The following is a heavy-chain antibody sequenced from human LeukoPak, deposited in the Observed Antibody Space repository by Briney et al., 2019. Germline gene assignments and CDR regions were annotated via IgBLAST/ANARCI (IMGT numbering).Heavy chain of an antibody. J-gene: IGHJ3*02. CDR3: ARDREGAASGGLLSAFDI. D-gene: IGHD6-13*01. Sequence: GGSLRLSCEASGFTVSSNYMSWVRQAPGKGLEWVSVIYSGGSTHYADSVKGRFTISRDNSKNTLYLQMNSLRAEDTAVYYCARDREGAASGGLLSAFDIWGQGTMVTVS. CDR2: IYSGGST. V-gene: IGHV3-66*02. CDR1: GFTVSSNY.